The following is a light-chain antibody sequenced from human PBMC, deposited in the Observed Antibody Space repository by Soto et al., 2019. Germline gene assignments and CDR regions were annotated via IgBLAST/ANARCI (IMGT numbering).Light chain of an antibody. V-gene: IGKV3-20*01. CDR2: GSS. Sequence: EVVLTQSPGTLSLSPGERATLSCRASQSVSNNYLAWYQQKPDQSPKLLIFGSSDRPTGIPDRFSGSGSGTAFTLTISSLESEDFAVYYCQQYGSSPPYTFGQGTKLEIK. CDR3: QQYGSSPPYT. J-gene: IGKJ2*01. CDR1: QSVSNNY.